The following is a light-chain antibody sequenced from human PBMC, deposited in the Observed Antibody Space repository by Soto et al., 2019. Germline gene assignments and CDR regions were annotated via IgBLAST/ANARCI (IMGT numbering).Light chain of an antibody. J-gene: IGLJ2*01. CDR3: QSYDSSLSGWVV. CDR1: SSNIGAGYD. V-gene: IGLV1-40*01. CDR2: DNN. Sequence: QSVLTQPPSVSGAPGQRVTISCTGSSSNIGAGYDVHWYRQLPGTAPKLLIYDNNNRPSGVPDRFSGSKSGTSASLAITGLQAEDEADYYCQSYDSSLSGWVVFGGGTKVTVL.